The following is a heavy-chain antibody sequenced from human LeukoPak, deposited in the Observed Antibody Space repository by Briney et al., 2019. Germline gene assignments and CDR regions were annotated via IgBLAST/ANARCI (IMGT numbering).Heavy chain of an antibody. D-gene: IGHD5-18*01. CDR3: ARYHTALNY. CDR2: IYSGGST. V-gene: IGHV3-53*01. J-gene: IGHJ4*02. CDR1: GFTVSSDY. Sequence: PGGSLRLSCAASGFTVSSDYMTWVRQAPGKGLEWVSVIYSGGSTYYADSVKGRFTISRDNSKNTVYLQLNNLRVEDTAVYYCARYHTALNYWGQGTLGTASS.